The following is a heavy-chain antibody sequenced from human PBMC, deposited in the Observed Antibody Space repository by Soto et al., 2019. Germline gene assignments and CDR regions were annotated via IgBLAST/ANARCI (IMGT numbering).Heavy chain of an antibody. J-gene: IGHJ6*03. CDR3: ARRGGEYYYYYYMDV. V-gene: IGHV1-2*04. Sequence: ASVKVSCKASGYTFTGYYMHWVRQAPGQGLEWMGWINPNSGGTGYAQKFQGWVTMTRDTSISTAYMELSSLRSDDTAVYYCARRGGEYYYYYYMDVWGKGTTVTVSS. D-gene: IGHD3-16*01. CDR2: INPNSGGT. CDR1: GYTFTGYY.